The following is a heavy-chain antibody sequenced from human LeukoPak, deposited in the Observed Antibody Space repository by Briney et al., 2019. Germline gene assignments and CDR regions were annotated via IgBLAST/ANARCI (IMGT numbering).Heavy chain of an antibody. Sequence: SETLSLTCTVSGGSISSYYWSWIRQPPGKGLEWIGYIYYSGSTNYNPSLKSRVTISVDTSKNQFSLKLRSVTAADTAVFYCASLRVPGYFDYWGQGTLVTVSS. V-gene: IGHV4-59*01. CDR3: ASLRVPGYFDY. J-gene: IGHJ4*03. D-gene: IGHD3-16*01. CDR1: GGSISSYY. CDR2: IYYSGST.